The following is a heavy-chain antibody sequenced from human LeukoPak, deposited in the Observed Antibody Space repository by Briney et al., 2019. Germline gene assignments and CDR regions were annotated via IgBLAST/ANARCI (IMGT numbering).Heavy chain of an antibody. CDR2: INHSGST. Sequence: PSETLSPTCTVSGYSISSGYYWSWIRQPPGKGLEWIGEINHSGSTNYNPSLKSRVTISVDTSKNQFSLKLSSVTAADTAVYYCARPPRYSSSRSATGWFDPWGQGTLVTVSS. J-gene: IGHJ5*02. V-gene: IGHV4-38-2*02. CDR3: ARPPRYSSSRSATGWFDP. CDR1: GYSISSGYY. D-gene: IGHD6-6*01.